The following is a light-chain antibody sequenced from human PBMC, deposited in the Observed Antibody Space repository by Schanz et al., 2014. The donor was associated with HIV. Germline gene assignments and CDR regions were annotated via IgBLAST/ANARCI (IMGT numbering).Light chain of an antibody. CDR2: GAS. Sequence: EIVLTQSPGTLSLSPGERATLSCRASQSVSSSYFAWYQQKPGQAPRLLIYGASSRATGIPDRFSGSGSGTDFTLTISRLEPEDFAVYYCQHYGTFGQGTKLDIQ. CDR1: QSVSSSY. J-gene: IGKJ2*01. CDR3: QHYGT. V-gene: IGKV3-20*01.